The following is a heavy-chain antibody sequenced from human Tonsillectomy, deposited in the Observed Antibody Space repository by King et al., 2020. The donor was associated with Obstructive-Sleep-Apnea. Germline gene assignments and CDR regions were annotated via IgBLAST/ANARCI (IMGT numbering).Heavy chain of an antibody. CDR2: IYPGDSDT. J-gene: IGHJ3*02. V-gene: IGHV5-51*01. Sequence: VQLVESGAEVKKPGESLKISCTGSGYSFTSYWIGWVRQMPGKGLEWMGIIYPGDSDTRYSPSFQGQVTISADKSISTAYLQWSSLKASDTAMYYCARHFRAVAGNFWAFDIWGQGTMVTVSS. D-gene: IGHD6-19*01. CDR1: GYSFTSYW. CDR3: ARHFRAVAGNFWAFDI.